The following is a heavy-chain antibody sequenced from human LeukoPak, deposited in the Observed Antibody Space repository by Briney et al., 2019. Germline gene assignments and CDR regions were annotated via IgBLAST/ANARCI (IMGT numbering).Heavy chain of an antibody. CDR2: ISYDGSNK. CDR3: ARPFYDSSGYDAFDI. J-gene: IGHJ3*02. V-gene: IGHV3-30-3*01. D-gene: IGHD3-22*01. Sequence: PGRSLRLSCAASGFTFSSYAMHWVRQAPGKGLEWVAVISYDGSNKYYADSVKGRFTISRDNSKNTLYLRMNSLRAEDTAVYYCARPFYDSSGYDAFDIWGQGTMVTVSS. CDR1: GFTFSSYA.